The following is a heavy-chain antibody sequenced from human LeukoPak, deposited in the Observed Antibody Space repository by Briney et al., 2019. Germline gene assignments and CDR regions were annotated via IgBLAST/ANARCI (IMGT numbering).Heavy chain of an antibody. D-gene: IGHD3-10*01. CDR1: GGSISSSGFY. CDR3: ARHDFGSGYFDP. V-gene: IGHV4-39*01. Sequence: PSETLSLTCTVSGGSISSSGFYWGWIRQPPGKGLQWVGHIYNSGATYYNPSLMSRVTISVDTSKNQFSLKLASVTAADRGFYYCARHDFGSGYFDPWGQGTLVTVSS. CDR2: IYNSGAT. J-gene: IGHJ5*02.